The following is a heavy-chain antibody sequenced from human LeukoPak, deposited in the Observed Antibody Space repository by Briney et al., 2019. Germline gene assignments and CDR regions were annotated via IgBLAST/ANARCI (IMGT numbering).Heavy chain of an antibody. Sequence: SETLSLTCTVSGGSISSYYWSWIRQPPGKGLEWIGYIYYSGSTNYNPSLKSRVTISVDTSKNQFSLKLSSVTAADTAVYYCARGPPLAAVAGTGYISFYYYMDVWGKGTTVTISS. CDR1: GGSISSYY. D-gene: IGHD6-19*01. CDR2: IYYSGST. V-gene: IGHV4-59*01. CDR3: ARGPPLAAVAGTGYISFYYYMDV. J-gene: IGHJ6*03.